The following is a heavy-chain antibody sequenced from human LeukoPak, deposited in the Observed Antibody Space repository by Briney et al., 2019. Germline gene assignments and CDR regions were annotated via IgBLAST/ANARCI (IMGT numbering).Heavy chain of an antibody. CDR3: ARDGGHRYYDFWSGSLSYYYGMDV. Sequence: SVKVSCKASGGTFSSYTINWVRQAPGQGLEWMVGIIPIFGTANYAQKFQGRVTITADESTSTAYMELSSQRSEDTAVYYCARDGGHRYYDFWSGSLSYYYGMDVWGQGTTVTVSS. D-gene: IGHD3-3*01. CDR2: IIPIFGTA. V-gene: IGHV1-69*13. J-gene: IGHJ6*02. CDR1: GGTFSSYT.